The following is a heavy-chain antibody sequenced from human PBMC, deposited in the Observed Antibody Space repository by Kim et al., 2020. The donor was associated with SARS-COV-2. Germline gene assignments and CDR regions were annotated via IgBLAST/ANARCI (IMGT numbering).Heavy chain of an antibody. CDR3: ARDGSSITIFGGDWFDP. D-gene: IGHD3-3*01. V-gene: IGHV1-69*04. CDR1: GGTFSSYA. CDR2: IISILGIA. Sequence: SVKVSCKASGGTFSSYAISWVRQAPGQGLEWMGRIISILGIANYAQKFQGRVTITADKSTSTAYMELSSLRSEDTAVYYCARDGSSITIFGGDWFDPWGQGTLVTVSS. J-gene: IGHJ5*02.